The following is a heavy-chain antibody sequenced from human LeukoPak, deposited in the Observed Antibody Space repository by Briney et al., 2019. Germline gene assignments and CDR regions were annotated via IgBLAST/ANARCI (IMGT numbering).Heavy chain of an antibody. J-gene: IGHJ5*02. Sequence: PGGSLRLSCAASGFTFSSYAMSWVRQAPGKGLEWVSAISGSGGSTYYADSVKGRSTISRDNSKNTLYLQMNSLRAEDTAVYYCVKARGSSGYLAWGQGTLVTVSS. CDR1: GFTFSSYA. V-gene: IGHV3-23*01. CDR3: VKARGSSGYLA. CDR2: ISGSGGST. D-gene: IGHD3-22*01.